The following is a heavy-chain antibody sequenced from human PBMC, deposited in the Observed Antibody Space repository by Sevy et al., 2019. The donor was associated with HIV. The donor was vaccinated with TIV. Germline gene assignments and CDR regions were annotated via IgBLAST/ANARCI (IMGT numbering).Heavy chain of an antibody. Sequence: GGSLRLSCAASGFTFSSYSMIWVRQAPGKGLEWVSSISSSSSYIYYADSVKGRFTISRDNAKNSLYLQMNSLRAEDTAVYYCARPYGDYKNWFDPWGQGTLVTVSS. CDR1: GFTFSSYS. CDR2: ISSSSSYI. CDR3: ARPYGDYKNWFDP. D-gene: IGHD4-17*01. J-gene: IGHJ5*02. V-gene: IGHV3-21*01.